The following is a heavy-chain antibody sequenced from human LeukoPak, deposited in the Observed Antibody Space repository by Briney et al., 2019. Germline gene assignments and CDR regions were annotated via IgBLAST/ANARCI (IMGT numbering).Heavy chain of an antibody. Sequence: ASVKVSCKASGGTFSSYAISWVRQAPGQGLEWMGGTIPIFGTANYAQKFQGRVTITADESTSTAYMELSSLRSEDTAVYYCARSPKFIVVVPAAIHNYFDYWGQGTLVTVSS. CDR1: GGTFSSYA. CDR2: TIPIFGTA. J-gene: IGHJ4*02. D-gene: IGHD2-2*01. V-gene: IGHV1-69*13. CDR3: ARSPKFIVVVPAAIHNYFDY.